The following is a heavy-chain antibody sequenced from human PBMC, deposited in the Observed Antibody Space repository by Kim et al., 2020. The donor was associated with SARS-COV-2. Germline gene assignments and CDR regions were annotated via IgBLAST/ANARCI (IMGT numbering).Heavy chain of an antibody. CDR1: GGTFSSYA. CDR3: ASAGYSSRIKLDGYYYYGMDV. CDR2: IIPIFGTA. D-gene: IGHD6-13*01. J-gene: IGHJ6*02. V-gene: IGHV1-69*13. Sequence: SVKVSCKASGGTFSSYAISWVRQAPGQGLEWMGGIIPIFGTANYAQKFQGRVTITADESTSTAYMELSSLRSEDTAVYYCASAGYSSRIKLDGYYYYGMDVWGQGTTVTV.